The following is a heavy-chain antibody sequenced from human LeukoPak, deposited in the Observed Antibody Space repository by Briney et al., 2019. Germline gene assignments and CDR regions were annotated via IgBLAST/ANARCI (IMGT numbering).Heavy chain of an antibody. CDR1: GGSISTSTYY. CDR2: INYRGST. D-gene: IGHD3-10*01. V-gene: IGHV4-39*07. J-gene: IGHJ4*02. CDR3: ARDYGSGDYYFAY. Sequence: PSETLSLTCFVSGGSISTSTYYWGWLRQPPGKGLEWIGSINYRGSTFYNPSLKSRVTISVDTSKNQFSLELTSATAADTAVYYCARDYGSGDYYFAYWGQGALVTVS.